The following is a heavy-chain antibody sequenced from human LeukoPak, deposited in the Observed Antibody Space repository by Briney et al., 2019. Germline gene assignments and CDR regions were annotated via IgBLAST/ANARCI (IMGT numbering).Heavy chain of an antibody. Sequence: ASVKVSCKASGYTFTSHGISWVRQAPGQGLEWMGWISAYNGNTNYAQKLQGRVTTTTDTSTSTAYMELRSLRSDDTAVYYCARAVVVVAAGSNWFDPWGQGTLVTVSS. D-gene: IGHD2-15*01. J-gene: IGHJ5*02. CDR3: ARAVVVVAAGSNWFDP. CDR2: ISAYNGNT. CDR1: GYTFTSHG. V-gene: IGHV1-18*01.